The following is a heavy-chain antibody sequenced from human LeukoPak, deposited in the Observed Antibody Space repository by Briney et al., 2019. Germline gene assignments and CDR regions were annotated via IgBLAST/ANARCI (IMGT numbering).Heavy chain of an antibody. CDR1: GFTFSSYA. CDR3: NLGSGDYYYYYGMDV. J-gene: IGHJ6*02. D-gene: IGHD3-10*01. Sequence: GRSLRLSCAASGFTFSSYAMHWVRQAPGKGLEWVAVISYDGSNKYYADSVKGRFTISRDNSKNTLYLQMNSLKTEDTAVYYCNLGSGDYYYYYGMDVWGQGTTVTVSS. CDR2: ISYDGSNK. V-gene: IGHV3-30-3*01.